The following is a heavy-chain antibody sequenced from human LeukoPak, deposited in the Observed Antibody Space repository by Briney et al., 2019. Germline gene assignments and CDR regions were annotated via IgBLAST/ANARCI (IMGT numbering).Heavy chain of an antibody. Sequence: GGSLRLSCAASGFTFPNYALSWVRQAPGKGLEWVANIKQDGSEKYYVDSVKGRFTISRDNAKNSLYLQMNSLRAEDTALYHCARTGPYSSGWYEYYFDYWGQGTLVTVSS. CDR2: IKQDGSEK. CDR3: ARTGPYSSGWYEYYFDY. CDR1: GFTFPNYA. J-gene: IGHJ4*02. D-gene: IGHD6-19*01. V-gene: IGHV3-7*03.